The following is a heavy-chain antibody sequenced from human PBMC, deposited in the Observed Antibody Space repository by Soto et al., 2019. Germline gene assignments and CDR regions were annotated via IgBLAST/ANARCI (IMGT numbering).Heavy chain of an antibody. Sequence: PGMPMRHPYTASEVTFCGHPMFRVIQAAGKGLEWVSGLSYSGGSTYYADYVKGRFTFSRHHSMHTLYLQMNTMRAEDTAIYYCAKVSSSWYAGFFDLWGQGNLVTVSS. D-gene: IGHD6-13*01. V-gene: IGHV3-23*01. J-gene: IGHJ4*02. CDR1: EVTFCGHP. CDR2: LSYSGGST. CDR3: AKVSSSWYAGFFDL.